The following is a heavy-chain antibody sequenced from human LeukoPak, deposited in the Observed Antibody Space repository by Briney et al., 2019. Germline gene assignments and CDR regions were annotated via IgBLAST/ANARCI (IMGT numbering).Heavy chain of an antibody. Sequence: GASVKVSCKASGYTFTNYGTRWVRQAPGQGLEWMGWISTYNGNTNYAQKFQGRVTMTTDTSTSTAYMELRSLRSDDTALYYCARNSSGYPHAFDYWGKGTLVTVSS. CDR2: ISTYNGNT. V-gene: IGHV1-18*01. J-gene: IGHJ4*02. CDR3: ARNSSGYPHAFDY. CDR1: GYTFTNYG. D-gene: IGHD3-22*01.